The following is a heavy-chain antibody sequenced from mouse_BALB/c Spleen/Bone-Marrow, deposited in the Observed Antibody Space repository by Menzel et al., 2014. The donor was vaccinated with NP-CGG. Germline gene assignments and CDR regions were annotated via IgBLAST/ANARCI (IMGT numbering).Heavy chain of an antibody. CDR2: IYPYNAVT. J-gene: IGHJ3*01. V-gene: IGHV1S29*02. CDR3: ARIYYGYGFTY. Sequence: EVQVVESGPELLKPGASVKISCKTSGYTFTDYNMPWVKQSHGKSLEWIGYIYPYNAVTAYNQKFKSKATLTVDNSSSTAYMEFRSLTSDDSSVYYCARIYYGYGFTYWGQGTLVTVSA. CDR1: GYTFTDYN. D-gene: IGHD2-2*01.